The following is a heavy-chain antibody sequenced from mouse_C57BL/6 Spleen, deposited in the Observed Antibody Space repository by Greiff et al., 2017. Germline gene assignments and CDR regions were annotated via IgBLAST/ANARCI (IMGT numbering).Heavy chain of an antibody. CDR1: GYTFTSYW. V-gene: IGHV1-52*01. CDR3: ARVGTTASLDY. Sequence: QVQLKQPGAELVRPGSSVKLSCKASGYTFTSYWMHWVKQRPIQGLEWIGNIDPSDSETHYNQKFKDKATLTVDKSSSTAYMQLSSLTSEDSAVYYCARVGTTASLDYWGQGTTLTVSS. CDR2: IDPSDSET. J-gene: IGHJ2*01. D-gene: IGHD1-2*01.